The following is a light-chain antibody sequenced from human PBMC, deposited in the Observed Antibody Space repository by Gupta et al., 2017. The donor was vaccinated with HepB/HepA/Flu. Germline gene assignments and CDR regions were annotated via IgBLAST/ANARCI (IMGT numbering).Light chain of an antibody. Sequence: DTVTTEPPHCLAVSLGERATINCKSSQSVLYSSNNKNYLAWYQQKPGQPPKLLIYWASTRESGVPDRFSGSGSGTDFTLTISSLQAEDVAVYYCQQYYSTLWTFGQGTKVEIK. J-gene: IGKJ1*01. CDR3: QQYYSTLWT. V-gene: IGKV4-1*01. CDR2: WAS. CDR1: QSVLYSSNNKNY.